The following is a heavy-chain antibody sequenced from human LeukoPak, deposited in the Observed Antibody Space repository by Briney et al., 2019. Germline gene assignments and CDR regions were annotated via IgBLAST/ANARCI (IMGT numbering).Heavy chain of an antibody. Sequence: GESLKISCKASGYSFNTYWIGWVRQMPGKGLEWMGIIYPGDSDTRYSPSFQGQVTISADKSICTAYLQWSSLKASDSAMYYCATPYPREYCSSTTCYFNYWGQGTLVTVSS. CDR1: GYSFNTYW. CDR3: ATPYPREYCSSTTCYFNY. D-gene: IGHD2-2*01. J-gene: IGHJ4*02. V-gene: IGHV5-51*01. CDR2: IYPGDSDT.